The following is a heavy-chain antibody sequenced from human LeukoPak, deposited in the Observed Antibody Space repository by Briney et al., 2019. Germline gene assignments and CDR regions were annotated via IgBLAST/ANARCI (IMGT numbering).Heavy chain of an antibody. CDR2: IYYSGST. CDR3: ARGGQPYSDVLTGHGGAFDI. D-gene: IGHD3-9*01. J-gene: IGHJ3*02. Sequence: SETLSLTCSVSGDSISYYYWNWIRQPPGKGLEWIGYIYYSGSTNYNPSLKSRLTISLDTSKNQFSLKLSSVTAADTAVYYCARGGQPYSDVLTGHGGAFDIWGQGTMVTVSS. V-gene: IGHV4-59*01. CDR1: GDSISYYY.